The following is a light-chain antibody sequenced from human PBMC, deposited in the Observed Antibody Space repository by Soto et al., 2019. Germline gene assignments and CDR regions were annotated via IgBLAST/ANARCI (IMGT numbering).Light chain of an antibody. V-gene: IGKV3-11*01. Sequence: EIVLTQSPATLSLSPGERATLSCRASQSVSSNLAWYQQKPGQAPRLLIYDASNRATGIPARFSGSGSGTDFTLTISSLEPEDFAVYYCQQRSNWPLTFGGGTKVDIK. CDR3: QQRSNWPLT. CDR2: DAS. J-gene: IGKJ4*01. CDR1: QSVSSN.